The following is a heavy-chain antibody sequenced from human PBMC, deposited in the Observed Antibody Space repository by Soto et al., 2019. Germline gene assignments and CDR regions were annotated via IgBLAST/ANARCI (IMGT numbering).Heavy chain of an antibody. V-gene: IGHV1-18*01. CDR3: ARVGVAGPLKVGY. J-gene: IGHJ4*02. Sequence: GASVKVSSKASRYTFTSYGLSSPRQAPGQGLEWMGWISAYNGNTNYAQKLQGRVTMTTDTSTSTAYMELRSLRSDDTAVYYCARVGVAGPLKVGYWGQGTLVTVSS. CDR2: ISAYNGNT. CDR1: RYTFTSYG. D-gene: IGHD6-19*01.